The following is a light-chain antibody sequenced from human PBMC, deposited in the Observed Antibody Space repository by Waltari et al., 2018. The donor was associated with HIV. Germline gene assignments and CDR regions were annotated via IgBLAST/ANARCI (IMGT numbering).Light chain of an antibody. Sequence: DIQLTQSPSFLSASVGDRVTITCRASQGISSYLAWYQQKPGKAPKLLIYGASTLRSGVPSRFSGSGSETEFTLTISSLQPEDLATYYCQQYYSNPLTFGGGTKVEIK. J-gene: IGKJ4*01. CDR3: QQYYSNPLT. V-gene: IGKV1-9*01. CDR1: QGISSY. CDR2: GAS.